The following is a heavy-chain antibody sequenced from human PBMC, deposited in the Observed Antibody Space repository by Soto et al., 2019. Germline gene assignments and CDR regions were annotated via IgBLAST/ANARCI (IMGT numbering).Heavy chain of an antibody. CDR1: GFTFSSYW. Sequence: GGSLRLSCAAPGFTFSSYWMHWVRQAPGKGLVWVSRINSDGRTTSYAESVEGRFTISRDNGKNTLYLQMNSLRAEDTAVYYCASLGDTAMAWGQGTLVTVSS. D-gene: IGHD5-18*01. V-gene: IGHV3-74*01. J-gene: IGHJ4*02. CDR3: ASLGDTAMA. CDR2: INSDGRTT.